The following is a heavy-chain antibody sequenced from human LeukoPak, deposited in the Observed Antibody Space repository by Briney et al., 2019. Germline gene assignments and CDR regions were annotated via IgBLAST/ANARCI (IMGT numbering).Heavy chain of an antibody. CDR3: ARKEYSSWSWWFDP. CDR2: INHSGST. D-gene: IGHD6-6*01. V-gene: IGHV4-34*01. J-gene: IGHJ5*02. CDR1: GGFFSGYY. Sequence: SETLSLTCAGYGGFFSGYYWSWIRQPPGKGLEWIGEINHSGSTNYNPSIKSRVTISVDAYKNKSSLKLRYVTAADTAVYYCARKEYSSWSWWFDPWGQGTLVTVSS.